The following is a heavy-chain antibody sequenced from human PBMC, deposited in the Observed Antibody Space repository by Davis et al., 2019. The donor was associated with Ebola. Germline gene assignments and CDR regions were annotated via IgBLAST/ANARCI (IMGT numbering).Heavy chain of an antibody. CDR1: GYTFTSYY. D-gene: IGHD6-19*01. V-gene: IGHV1-2*02. CDR3: ARSRIAVAGKVFDP. Sequence: ASVKVSCKASGYTFTSYYMHWVRQAPGQGLEWMGWINPNSGGTNYAQKFQGRVTMTRDTSISTAYMELSRLRSDDTAVYYCARSRIAVAGKVFDPWGQGTLVTVSS. J-gene: IGHJ5*02. CDR2: INPNSGGT.